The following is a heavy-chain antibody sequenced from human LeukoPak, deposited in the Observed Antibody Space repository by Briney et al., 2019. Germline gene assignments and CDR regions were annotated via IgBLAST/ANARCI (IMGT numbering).Heavy chain of an antibody. D-gene: IGHD3-10*01. Sequence: PSETLSLTCAVYNGSFSGFHLSWIRQPPGKGLEWIGEINHGGSTNYNPSLKSRVTISVDTSKNQLSLKLSSVTAADTAVYYCARVFRDKLYPGLLRTYYYGSGSYYYYYYMDVWGKGTTVTISS. J-gene: IGHJ6*03. CDR1: NGSFSGFH. CDR2: INHGGST. CDR3: ARVFRDKLYPGLLRTYYYGSGSYYYYYYMDV. V-gene: IGHV4-34*01.